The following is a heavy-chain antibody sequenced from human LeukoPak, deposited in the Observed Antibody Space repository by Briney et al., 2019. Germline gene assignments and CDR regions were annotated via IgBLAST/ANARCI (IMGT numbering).Heavy chain of an antibody. CDR3: ARTEPSGTTSH. CDR2: IYYSGST. J-gene: IGHJ4*02. D-gene: IGHD1-1*01. CDR1: GGSISNSTDY. V-gene: IGHV4-39*07. Sequence: SETLSLTCTVSGGSISNSTDYWGWIRQPPGKGLEWIGSIYYSGSTYYNPSLKSRVTISLDTSKNQFSLKLSSVTGADTAVYYCARTEPSGTTSHWGQGTLVTVSS.